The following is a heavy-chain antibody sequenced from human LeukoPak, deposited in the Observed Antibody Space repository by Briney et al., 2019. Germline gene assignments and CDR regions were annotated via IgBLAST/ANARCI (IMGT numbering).Heavy chain of an antibody. J-gene: IGHJ6*02. Sequence: GASVKVSCKASGYTFTSYDINWVRQATGQGLEWMGWMNPNSGNTGYAQKFQGRVTMTRKTSISTAYMELSSLRSEDTAVYYCARGGRSSGWYGGSYYYYYYGMDVWGQGTTVTVSS. CDR2: MNPNSGNT. D-gene: IGHD6-19*01. CDR3: ARGGRSSGWYGGSYYYYYYGMDV. V-gene: IGHV1-8*01. CDR1: GYTFTSYD.